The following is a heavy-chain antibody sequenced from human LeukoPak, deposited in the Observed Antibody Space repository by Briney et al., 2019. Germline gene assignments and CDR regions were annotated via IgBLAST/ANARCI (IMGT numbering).Heavy chain of an antibody. Sequence: ASVKVSCKASGYTFTGYYMHWVRQAPGQGLEWMGWINPNSGGTNYAQKFQGRVTMTRDTSISTAYMELSRLRSDDTAVYYCATDIVVVPAFDPWGQGTLVTVSS. CDR3: ATDIVVVPAFDP. CDR1: GYTFTGYY. D-gene: IGHD2-2*01. CDR2: INPNSGGT. J-gene: IGHJ5*02. V-gene: IGHV1-2*02.